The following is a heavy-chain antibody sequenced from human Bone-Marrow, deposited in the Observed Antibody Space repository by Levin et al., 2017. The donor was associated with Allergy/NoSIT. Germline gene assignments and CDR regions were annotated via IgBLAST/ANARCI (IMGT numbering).Heavy chain of an antibody. CDR3: ARERPFYENMPFREPNASNL. D-gene: IGHD1-14*01. Sequence: SCADSGFSFDRHSMHWVRQAPGKGREWVANIFFDGSEKYYADSVKGRFTISRDNRKNTPHLQMDSLRPEDTSVYYCARERPFYENMPFREPNASNLWGQGTMVTVSA. CDR1: GFSFDRHS. J-gene: IGHJ3*01. CDR2: IFFDGSEK. V-gene: IGHV3-30-3*01.